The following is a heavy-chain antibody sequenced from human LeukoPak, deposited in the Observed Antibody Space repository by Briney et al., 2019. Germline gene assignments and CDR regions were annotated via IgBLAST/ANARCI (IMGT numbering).Heavy chain of an antibody. V-gene: IGHV3-30*18. Sequence: GGSLRLSCAASGFTFSSYGMHWVRQAPGKGLEWVAVISYDGSNKYYADSVKGRFTISRDNSKNTLYLQMNSLRAEDTAVYYCAKPSPEIAAVGYNWFDPWGQGTLVTVSS. CDR2: ISYDGSNK. CDR3: AKPSPEIAAVGYNWFDP. J-gene: IGHJ5*02. CDR1: GFTFSSYG. D-gene: IGHD6-13*01.